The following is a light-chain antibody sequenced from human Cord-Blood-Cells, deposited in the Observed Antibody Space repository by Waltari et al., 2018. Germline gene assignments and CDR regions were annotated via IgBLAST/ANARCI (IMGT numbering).Light chain of an antibody. CDR2: EGS. J-gene: IGLJ3*02. V-gene: IGLV2-23*01. CDR3: CSYAGSSRV. Sequence: QSALTQPASVSGSPGQSFTIPCTGTSSDVGSYNLFSWYQQHPGKAPKLMIYEGSKRPSGVSNRFSGSKSGNTASLTISGLQAEDEADYYCCSYAGSSRVFGGGTKLTVL. CDR1: SSDVGSYNL.